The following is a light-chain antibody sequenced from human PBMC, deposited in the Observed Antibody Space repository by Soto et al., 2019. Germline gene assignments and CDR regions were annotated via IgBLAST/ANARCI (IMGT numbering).Light chain of an antibody. V-gene: IGKV4-1*01. J-gene: IGKJ5*01. CDR1: ANVLYSSNNKNF. CDR3: QQYYATPVT. CDR2: WAS. Sequence: DIVMTQSPDSLAVSLGERATFNCKSSANVLYSSNNKNFLAWYQQKQGQPPRLLIYWASTRESGVPDRFSGSGSGTDFTLTISSLQAEDVAVYYCQQYYATPVTFGQGTRLEL.